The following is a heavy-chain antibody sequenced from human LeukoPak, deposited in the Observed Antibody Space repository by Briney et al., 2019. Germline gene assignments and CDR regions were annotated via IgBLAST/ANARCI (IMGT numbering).Heavy chain of an antibody. D-gene: IGHD6-13*01. V-gene: IGHV5-51*01. CDR3: ARLLRNIAAAVYFFDY. J-gene: IGHJ4*02. CDR1: GYRFTSYW. Sequence: GESLKISCKGSGYRFTSYWIGWVRQMPGKGLEWMGIIYPGDSDTRYSPSFRGQVTISADKSISTAYLQLSSLKASDTAMYYCARLLRNIAAAVYFFDYWGQGTLVTVSS. CDR2: IYPGDSDT.